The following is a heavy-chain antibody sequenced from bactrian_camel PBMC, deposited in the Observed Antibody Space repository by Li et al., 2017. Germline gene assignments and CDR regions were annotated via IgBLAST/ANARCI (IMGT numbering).Heavy chain of an antibody. CDR2: IYTGGGRT. CDR1: GYTYSPAC. V-gene: IGHV3S28*01. J-gene: IGHJ4*01. D-gene: IGHD5*01. Sequence: VESGGGSVQAGGSLRLSCAASGYTYSPACMGWFRQAPGKDRERVASIYTGGGRTYYADSAKGRFTVSQDNGKNTLSLQMTALKPEDTAMYYCAFAVVGGGLWYDTYEYHYWGQGTQVTVS. CDR3: AFAVVGGGLWYDTYEYHY.